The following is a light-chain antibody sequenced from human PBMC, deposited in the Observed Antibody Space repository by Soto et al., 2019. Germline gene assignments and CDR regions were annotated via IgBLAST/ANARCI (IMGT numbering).Light chain of an antibody. J-gene: IGLJ1*01. Sequence: QSVLTQPASVSLSPGQSITISCTGTSSDVGGYNYVSWYQQHPGKAPKLMIYEVSNRPSGVSNRFSGSKSGNTASLTISGLQAEDEADYSCSSYTSSSTLYVFGTGTKVTVL. CDR1: SSDVGGYNY. V-gene: IGLV2-14*01. CDR2: EVS. CDR3: SSYTSSSTLYV.